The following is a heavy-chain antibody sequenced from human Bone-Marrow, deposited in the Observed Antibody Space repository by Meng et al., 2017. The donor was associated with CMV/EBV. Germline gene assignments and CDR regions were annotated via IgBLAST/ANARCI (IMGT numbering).Heavy chain of an antibody. J-gene: IGHJ4*02. D-gene: IGHD6-13*01. CDR3: ARLIGASCNEFDN. Sequence: GGSLRLSCKGSGYSFTSYWIGWVRQLPGKGLEWMGIIYPGDSDTRYSPSFQVQVTISADKSINTAYLQWSSLKASDTAMYYYARLIGASCNEFDNWGQGTLVTVSS. CDR2: IYPGDSDT. V-gene: IGHV5-51*01. CDR1: GYSFTSYW.